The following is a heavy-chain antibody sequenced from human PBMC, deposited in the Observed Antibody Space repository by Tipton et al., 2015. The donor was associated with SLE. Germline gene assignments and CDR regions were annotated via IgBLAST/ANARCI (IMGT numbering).Heavy chain of an antibody. Sequence: TLSLTCTVSGDSISNYYWSWIRQSPGKGLEWIGFIYYSGTTSYNPSLKSRVTISIDASKNQFSLRLSSVTAADTAVYYCARQGGQWLDFDYWGQGTLVTVSS. CDR2: IYYSGTT. CDR1: GDSISNYY. CDR3: ARQGGQWLDFDY. D-gene: IGHD6-19*01. V-gene: IGHV4-59*08. J-gene: IGHJ4*02.